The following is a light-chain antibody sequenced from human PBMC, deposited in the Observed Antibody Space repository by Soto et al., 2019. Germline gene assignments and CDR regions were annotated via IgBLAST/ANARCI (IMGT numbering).Light chain of an antibody. CDR2: EVS. V-gene: IGLV2-8*01. CDR1: SSDVGGYNF. J-gene: IGLJ3*02. CDR3: SSRPTNAGGDNCV. Sequence: QSALTQPPSASGSPGQSVTISCTGTSSDVGGYNFVSWYQQHPGKSPKLMIYEVSKRPSGVPDRFSGSKSANTASLTVSGLQAEDEADYYCSSRPTNAGGDNCVFGGGTELTVL.